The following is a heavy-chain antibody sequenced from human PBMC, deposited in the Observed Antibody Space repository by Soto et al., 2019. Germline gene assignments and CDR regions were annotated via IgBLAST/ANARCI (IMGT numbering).Heavy chain of an antibody. CDR2: IWLDGRNK. Sequence: QVQLVESGGGVVQPGTSLRLSCGASRFSFSSYGMHWVRQAPGKGLEWVAVIWLDGRNKYYADSVKGRFTISRDDSKNTLYLQMNSLRAEDTAVYYCARSERYCSSTSCSCFDYWGQGTLVTVSS. CDR1: RFSFSSYG. CDR3: ARSERYCSSTSCSCFDY. J-gene: IGHJ4*02. D-gene: IGHD2-2*01. V-gene: IGHV3-33*01.